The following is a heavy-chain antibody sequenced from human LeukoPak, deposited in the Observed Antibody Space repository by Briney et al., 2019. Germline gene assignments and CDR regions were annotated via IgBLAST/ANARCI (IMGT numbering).Heavy chain of an antibody. CDR2: INSDGSST. CDR3: ASLHG. V-gene: IGHV3-74*01. D-gene: IGHD4-11*01. CDR1: GFTFSSYC. Sequence: PGGSLRLSCAASGFTFSSYCMHWVRQAPGKGLVWVSRINSDGSSTSYADSGKGRFTISRDNAKNTLDLQMNSLRAEVTSVYYCASLHGWGQGTLVTVSS. J-gene: IGHJ4*02.